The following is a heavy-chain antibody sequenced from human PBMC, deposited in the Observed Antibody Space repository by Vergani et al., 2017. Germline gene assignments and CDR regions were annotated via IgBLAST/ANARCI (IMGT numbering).Heavy chain of an antibody. J-gene: IGHJ6*03. Sequence: QVRLQESGPGLLKPSQTLSLTCTVAGGSISGGGYYWNWIRQRPGKGLEWIGYIRNSGSTYYKPSLESRLTLSLDTSKNQFSLKLSSVTAADTAVYYCATDRQKNYFYFYMDVWGKGTTVTVSS. CDR1: GGSISGGGYY. CDR2: IRNSGST. V-gene: IGHV4-31*03. CDR3: ATDRQKNYFYFYMDV.